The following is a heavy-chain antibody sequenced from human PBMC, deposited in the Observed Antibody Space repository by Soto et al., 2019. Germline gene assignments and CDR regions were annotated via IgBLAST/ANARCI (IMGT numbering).Heavy chain of an antibody. Sequence: NPSETLSLTCTVSGGSISSSSYYWGWIRQPPGKGLEWIGSIYYSGSTYYNPSLKSRVTISVDTSKNQFSLKLSSVTAADTAVYYCARSATVDFDYWGQGTLVTVSS. CDR1: GGSISSSSYY. D-gene: IGHD4-17*01. J-gene: IGHJ4*02. CDR3: ARSATVDFDY. V-gene: IGHV4-39*01. CDR2: IYYSGST.